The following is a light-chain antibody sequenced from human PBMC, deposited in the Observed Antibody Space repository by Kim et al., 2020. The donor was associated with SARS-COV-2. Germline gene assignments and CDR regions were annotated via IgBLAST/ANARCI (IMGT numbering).Light chain of an antibody. Sequence: SSELTQDPAVSVALGQTVTMTCQGDRLRSYYASWYQQKPGQAPVRVMYGQDKRPSGIPDRFSGSRSGNTASLTITGAQAEDEADYYCVSWDRSDNHLFGGGTKLTVL. CDR3: VSWDRSDNHL. CDR1: RLRSYY. V-gene: IGLV3-19*02. J-gene: IGLJ3*02. CDR2: GQD.